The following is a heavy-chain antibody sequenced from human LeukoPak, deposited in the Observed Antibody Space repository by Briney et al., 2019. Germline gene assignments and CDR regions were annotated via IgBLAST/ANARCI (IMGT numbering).Heavy chain of an antibody. Sequence: SETLSLTCTVSGGSISSYYWSWIRQPAGKGQEWIGRIYTSGSTNYNPSLKSRVTMSVDTSKNQFSLKLSSVTAADTAVYYCASLGTASDFDYWGQGTLVTVSS. J-gene: IGHJ4*02. CDR2: IYTSGST. D-gene: IGHD7-27*01. V-gene: IGHV4-4*07. CDR3: ASLGTASDFDY. CDR1: GGSISSYY.